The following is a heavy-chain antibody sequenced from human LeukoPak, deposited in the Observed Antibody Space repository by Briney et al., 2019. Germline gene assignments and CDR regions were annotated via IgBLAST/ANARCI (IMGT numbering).Heavy chain of an antibody. CDR2: IGIAGDT. V-gene: IGHV3-13*01. Sequence: PGGSLRLSCAASGFTFSIYDMHWVRQATGKGLEWVSGIGIAGDTYYPGSVKGRFTISREDAKNSLYLQMDSLRAEDTAVYYCARASGPFDYWGQGTPVTVSS. CDR1: GFTFSIYD. J-gene: IGHJ4*02. D-gene: IGHD3-10*01. CDR3: ARASGPFDY.